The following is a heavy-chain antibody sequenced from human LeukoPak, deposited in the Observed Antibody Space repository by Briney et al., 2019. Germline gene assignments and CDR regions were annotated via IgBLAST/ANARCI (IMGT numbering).Heavy chain of an antibody. J-gene: IGHJ4*02. V-gene: IGHV4-59*02. CDR2: IYNSDSGST. Sequence: SETLSLTCIVSGGSVSGHYWSWIRQHPGMGLEWIGYIYNSDSGSTNYNPSLKSRVTISVDTSKNQFSLKLSSVTAADTAVYYCARGGHYGLDYWGQGTLVTVSS. D-gene: IGHD3-10*01. CDR3: ARGGHYGLDY. CDR1: GGSVSGHY.